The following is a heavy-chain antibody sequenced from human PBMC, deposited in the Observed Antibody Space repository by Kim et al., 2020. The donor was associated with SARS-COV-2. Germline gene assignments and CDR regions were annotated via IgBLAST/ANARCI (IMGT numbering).Heavy chain of an antibody. J-gene: IGHJ4*03. CDR3: AKGPPAYAEPFDS. CDR1: GFSFGSYS. Sequence: GGSLRLSCAASGFSFGSYSMAWVRQAPGKGLEWVASINRKSDYIYYTDSVKGRFIISRDNAKNSLYLQMNYLRAEDTAVYSCAKGPPAYAEPFDSWGQGT. V-gene: IGHV3-21*01. D-gene: IGHD2-2*01. CDR2: INRKSDYI.